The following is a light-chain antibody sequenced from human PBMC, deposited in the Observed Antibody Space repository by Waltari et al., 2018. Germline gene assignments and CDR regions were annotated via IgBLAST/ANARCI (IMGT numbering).Light chain of an antibody. CDR3: AAWDASLSGYL. CDR2: HND. J-gene: IGLJ1*01. CDR1: TSNIGRDN. Sequence: QSVLTQPPSASGTPGQRITIPCSGGTSNIGRDNVYWYQQVPGRTPRLLISHNDQRPSGVPDRFSASKSGTSASLAISGLRFEDDADYYCAAWDASLSGYLFGAGTKVTVL. V-gene: IGLV1-47*01.